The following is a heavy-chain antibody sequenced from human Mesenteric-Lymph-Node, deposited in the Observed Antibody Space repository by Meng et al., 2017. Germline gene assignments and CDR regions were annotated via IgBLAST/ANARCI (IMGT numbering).Heavy chain of an antibody. J-gene: IGHJ4*02. V-gene: IGHV3-21*01. D-gene: IGHD6-13*01. CDR1: GFTFSIYT. CDR2: ISSSSNYI. Sequence: GGSLRLSCAASGFTFSIYTMNWVRQAPGKGLEWVSSISSSSNYIYYADSMQGRFTISRDNAKNSLYLQMNSLRAEDTAVYYCAPCTAAAGHRYFDYWGQGTLVTVSS. CDR3: APCTAAAGHRYFDY.